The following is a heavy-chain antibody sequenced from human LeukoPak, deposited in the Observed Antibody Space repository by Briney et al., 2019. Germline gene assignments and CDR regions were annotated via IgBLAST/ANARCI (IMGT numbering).Heavy chain of an antibody. CDR2: ISSSGSTI. CDR1: GFTFSSYE. J-gene: IGHJ4*02. Sequence: GGSLRLSCAASGFTFSSYEMNWVRQAPGTGLEWVSYISSSGSTIYYADSVKGRFTISRDNSKNTLYLQMNSLRAEDTAVYYCAKDSGSGSVDYWGQGTLVTVSS. D-gene: IGHD6-19*01. V-gene: IGHV3-48*03. CDR3: AKDSGSGSVDY.